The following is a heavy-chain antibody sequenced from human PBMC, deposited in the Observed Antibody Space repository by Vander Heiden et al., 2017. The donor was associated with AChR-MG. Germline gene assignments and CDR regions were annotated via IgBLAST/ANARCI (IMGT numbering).Heavy chain of an antibody. Sequence: QMQLVQSGPEVKKPGTSVKVSCKASGFTFTSSAVQWVRQARGQRLEWIGWIVVGSGNTNYAQKFQERVTITRDMSTSTAYMELSSLRSEDTAVYYCAADLKWRGDYYYYYYGMDVWGQGTTVTVSS. CDR1: GFTFTSSA. J-gene: IGHJ6*02. D-gene: IGHD3-10*01. CDR3: AADLKWRGDYYYYYYGMDV. V-gene: IGHV1-58*01. CDR2: IVVGSGNT.